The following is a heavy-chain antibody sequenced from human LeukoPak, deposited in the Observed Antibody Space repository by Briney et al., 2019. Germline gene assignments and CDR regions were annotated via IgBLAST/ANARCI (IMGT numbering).Heavy chain of an antibody. Sequence: SSETLSLTCAVYGGSFSGYYWSWIRQPPGKGLEWIGEINHSGSTNYNPSLKSRVTISVDTSKNQFSLKLSPVTAADTAVYYCARGLVRPSWFDPWGQGTLVTVSS. J-gene: IGHJ5*02. CDR3: ARGLVRPSWFDP. CDR1: GGSFSGYY. V-gene: IGHV4-34*01. D-gene: IGHD6-13*01. CDR2: INHSGST.